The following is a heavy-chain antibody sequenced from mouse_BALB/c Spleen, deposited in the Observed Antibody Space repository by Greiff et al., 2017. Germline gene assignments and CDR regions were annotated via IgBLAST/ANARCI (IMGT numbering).Heavy chain of an antibody. D-gene: IGHD2-14*01. CDR1: GYAFTNYL. J-gene: IGHJ3*01. CDR3: ARGGTRYDVSPWFAY. Sequence: QVQLQQSGAELVRPGTSVKVSCKASGYAFTNYLIEWVKQRPGQGLEWIGVINPGSGGTNYNEKFKGKATLTADKSSSTAYMQLSSLTSDDSAVYFGARGGTRYDVSPWFAYWGQGTLVTVSA. CDR2: INPGSGGT. V-gene: IGHV1-54*01.